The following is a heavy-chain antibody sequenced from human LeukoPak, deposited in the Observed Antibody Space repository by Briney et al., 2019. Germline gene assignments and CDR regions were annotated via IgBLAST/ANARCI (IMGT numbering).Heavy chain of an antibody. J-gene: IGHJ4*02. CDR2: ISGSGGST. V-gene: IGHV3-23*01. CDR1: GFTFSSYA. D-gene: IGHD2-21*01. Sequence: GGPLRLSCAASGFTFSSYAMSWARQAPGKGLEWVSAISGSGGSTYYADSVKGRFTISRDNSKNTLYLQMNSLRAEDTAVYYCAKLVAVMIFDYWGQGTLVTVSS. CDR3: AKLVAVMIFDY.